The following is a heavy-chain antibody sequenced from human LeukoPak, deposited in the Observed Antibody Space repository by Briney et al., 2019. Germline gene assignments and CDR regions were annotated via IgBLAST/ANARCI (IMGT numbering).Heavy chain of an antibody. CDR3: AKASWVSSTDAVR. J-gene: IGHJ4*02. V-gene: IGHV3-23*01. Sequence: GGSLTLSRSVWGLSLCSFAVRCPRHGPAGGREWGSSMRDNWETFHADSVEGRLNLSSHRTRSTVYFQLNSLRVEDTAIYYCAKASWVSSTDAVRWGQGTLVTVSS. CDR1: GLSLCSFA. D-gene: IGHD3-16*01. CDR2: MRDNWET.